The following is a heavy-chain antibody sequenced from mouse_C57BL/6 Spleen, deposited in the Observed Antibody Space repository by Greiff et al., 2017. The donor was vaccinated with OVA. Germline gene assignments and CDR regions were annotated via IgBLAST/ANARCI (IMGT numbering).Heavy chain of an antibody. V-gene: IGHV1-15*01. Sequence: QVHVKQSGAELVRPGASVTLSCKASGYTFTDYEMHWVKQTPVHGLEWIGAIDPETGGTAYNQKFKGKAILTADKSSSTAYMELRSLTSEDSAVYYCTRSYYYGSSPWFAYWGQGTLVTVSA. J-gene: IGHJ3*01. CDR3: TRSYYYGSSPWFAY. CDR2: IDPETGGT. CDR1: GYTFTDYE. D-gene: IGHD1-1*01.